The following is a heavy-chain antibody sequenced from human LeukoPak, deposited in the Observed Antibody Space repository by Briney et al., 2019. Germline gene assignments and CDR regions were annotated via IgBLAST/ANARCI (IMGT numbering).Heavy chain of an antibody. CDR2: IYYSGST. J-gene: IGHJ4*02. Sequence: QSSETLSLTCTVSGGSISSYYWSWIRQPPGKGLEWIGYIYYSGSTNYNPSLKSRVTISVDTSKNQFSLKLRSVTAADTAVYYCARQRFSEWYFDYWGQGTLDTVSS. CDR3: ARQRFSEWYFDY. CDR1: GGSISSYY. D-gene: IGHD3-3*01. V-gene: IGHV4-59*08.